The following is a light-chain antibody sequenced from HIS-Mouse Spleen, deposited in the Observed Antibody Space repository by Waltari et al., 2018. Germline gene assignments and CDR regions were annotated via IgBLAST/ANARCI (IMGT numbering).Light chain of an antibody. CDR1: QDISNY. CDR2: DAS. CDR3: QQYDNLPRT. Sequence: IQMTQSPSSLSASVGDRVTITCQASQDISNYLNWYQQKPGKAPKLLIYDASNLETGVPSRFSGSGSGTDFTFTISSLKPEDIETYYCQQYDNLPRTFGPGTKVDIK. J-gene: IGKJ3*01. V-gene: IGKV1-33*01.